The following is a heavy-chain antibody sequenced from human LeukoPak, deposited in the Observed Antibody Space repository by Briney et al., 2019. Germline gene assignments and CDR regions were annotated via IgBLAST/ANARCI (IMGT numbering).Heavy chain of an antibody. J-gene: IGHJ4*02. Sequence: ASVKVSCKASGYTFTGYYMHWVRQAPGQGLEWMGWINPNSGGTNYAQKFQGWVTMTRDTSISTAYMELSRLRSDDTAVYYCARVEDYDILTGYYNFDYWGQGTLVTVSS. CDR2: INPNSGGT. CDR1: GYTFTGYY. CDR3: ARVEDYDILTGYYNFDY. D-gene: IGHD3-9*01. V-gene: IGHV1-2*04.